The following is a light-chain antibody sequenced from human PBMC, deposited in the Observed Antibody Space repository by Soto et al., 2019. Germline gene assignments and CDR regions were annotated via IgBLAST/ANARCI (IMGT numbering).Light chain of an antibody. CDR3: QQYGSSLYT. J-gene: IGKJ2*01. CDR2: GAS. CDR1: QSVSNIY. V-gene: IGKV3-20*01. Sequence: EIVLTQSPGTLSLSPGERATLSCRASQSVSNIYLAWYQQKPGQAPRLLIYGASSRATGIPDRFSGSASVTDFTLTISRLEPEDFAVYYCQQYGSSLYTFGQGTKLEIK.